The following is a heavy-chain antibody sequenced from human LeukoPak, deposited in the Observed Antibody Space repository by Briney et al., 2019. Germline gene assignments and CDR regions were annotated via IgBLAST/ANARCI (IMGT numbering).Heavy chain of an antibody. CDR1: GFTFSKVW. CDR2: IKRNTDGGTT. V-gene: IGHV3-15*01. CDR3: TAASEVLLWYGDVNFDY. J-gene: IGHJ4*02. Sequence: GGSLRLSCAGSGFTFSKVWMSWVRQAPGKGPEWVGRIKRNTDGGTTDYAAPVNGRFAISRDDSKNTLYLQMNSLKTEDTAVYYCTAASEVLLWYGDVNFDYWGQGALVTVSS. D-gene: IGHD3-10*01.